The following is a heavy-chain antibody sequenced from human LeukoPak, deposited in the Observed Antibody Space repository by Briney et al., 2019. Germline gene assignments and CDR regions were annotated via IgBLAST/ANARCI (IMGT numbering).Heavy chain of an antibody. CDR2: IKPDGSLQ. Sequence: GGSLRLSCTASGFMFSSFWIAWVRQAPGKGLEWVANIKPDGSLQFYGDSVKGRFTISRDNAKNSLYLQMNNLRAEDTALYYCATSYDSSGCDWGQGTLVTVSS. CDR3: ATSYDSSGCD. D-gene: IGHD3-22*01. CDR1: GFMFSSFW. V-gene: IGHV3-7*01. J-gene: IGHJ4*02.